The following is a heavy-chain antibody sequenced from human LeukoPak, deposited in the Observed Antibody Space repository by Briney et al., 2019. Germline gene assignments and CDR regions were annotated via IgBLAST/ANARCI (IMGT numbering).Heavy chain of an antibody. CDR1: GYTLTELS. J-gene: IGHJ4*02. V-gene: IGHV1-24*01. CDR3: ATVMFHDYVWGSYRYTAFDY. CDR2: FDPEDGET. Sequence: ASVKVSCKVSGYTLTELSMHWVRQAPGKGLEWMGGFDPEDGETIYAQKFQGRVTMTEDTSTDTAYMELSSLRSEDTAVYYCATVMFHDYVWGSYRYTAFDYWGQGTLVTVSS. D-gene: IGHD3-16*02.